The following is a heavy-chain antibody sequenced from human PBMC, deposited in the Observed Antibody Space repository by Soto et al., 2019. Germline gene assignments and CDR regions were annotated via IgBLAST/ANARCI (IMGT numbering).Heavy chain of an antibody. CDR2: FYFGGST. Sequence: QLQLQESGSGLVKPSQTLSLTCAVSGGSISSGDYSWNWIRQPPGKGLEWIGYFYFGGSTYYNPSLQSRVTMSVDRSRNQFSLKLNSVTAADTAVYYCARVRREFDTSAPVDYWGQGTLVTVSS. CDR3: ARVRREFDTSAPVDY. V-gene: IGHV4-30-2*01. CDR1: GGSISSGDYS. D-gene: IGHD3-10*01. J-gene: IGHJ4*02.